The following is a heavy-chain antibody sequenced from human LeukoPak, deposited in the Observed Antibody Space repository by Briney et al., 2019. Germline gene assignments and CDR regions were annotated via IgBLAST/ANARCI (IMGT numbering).Heavy chain of an antibody. J-gene: IGHJ4*02. Sequence: PGGSLRLSCAASGFTFSSYGMHWVRQAPGTGLERVAVISHDGDHKYHADSVKGRFTISRDNSKNTLYLQMNSLRVEDTAVYYCARMRGRYCSSNGCYVEYWGQGALVTVSS. CDR3: ARMRGRYCSSNGCYVEY. D-gene: IGHD2-2*01. V-gene: IGHV3-30*19. CDR2: ISHDGDHK. CDR1: GFTFSSYG.